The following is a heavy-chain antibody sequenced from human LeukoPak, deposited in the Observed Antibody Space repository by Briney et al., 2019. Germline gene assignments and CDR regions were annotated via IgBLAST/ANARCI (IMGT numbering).Heavy chain of an antibody. CDR2: ISGSGGST. J-gene: IGHJ6*02. D-gene: IGHD1-26*01. Sequence: GGSLRPSCAASGFTFSSYAMSWVRQAPGKGLEWVSAISGSGGSTYYADSVKGRFTISRDNSKNTLYLQMNSLRAEDTAVYYCVVGVAPYYYYGMDVWGQGTTVTVSS. V-gene: IGHV3-23*01. CDR1: GFTFSSYA. CDR3: VVGVAPYYYYGMDV.